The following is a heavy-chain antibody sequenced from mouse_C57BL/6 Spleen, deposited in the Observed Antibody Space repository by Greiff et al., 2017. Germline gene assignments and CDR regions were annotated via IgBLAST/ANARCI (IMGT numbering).Heavy chain of an antibody. Sequence: QVQLQQPGAELVRPGSSVKLSCKASGYTFTSYWMHWVKQRPIQGLEWIGNIDPSDSETHYNQKFKDKATLTVDKSSSTAYMQLSSLTSVDSAVYYGERAKSTSTMASMDYWGQGTSVTVSS. CDR1: GYTFTSYW. CDR3: ERAKSTSTMASMDY. CDR2: IDPSDSET. D-gene: IGHD2-1*01. J-gene: IGHJ4*01. V-gene: IGHV1-52*01.